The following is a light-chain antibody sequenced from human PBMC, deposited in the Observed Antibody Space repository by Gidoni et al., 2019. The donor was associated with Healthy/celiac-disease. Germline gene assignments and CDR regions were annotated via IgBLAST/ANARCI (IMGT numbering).Light chain of an antibody. CDR3: QQYGSSPMCS. CDR1: QSVSSSY. V-gene: IGKV3-20*01. J-gene: IGKJ2*04. CDR2: GAS. Sequence: EIVLTQSPGTLSLSPGERATLSCRASQSVSSSYLAWYQQKPGQAPRLLIYGASSRATGIPDRFSGSGSGTDFTLTISRLDPEDFAVYYCQQYGSSPMCSFGQXTKLEIK.